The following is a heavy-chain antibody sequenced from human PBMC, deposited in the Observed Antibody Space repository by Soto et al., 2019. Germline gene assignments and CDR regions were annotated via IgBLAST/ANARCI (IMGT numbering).Heavy chain of an antibody. J-gene: IGHJ4*02. CDR1: GYTFTSYG. CDR2: ISAFNGNT. Sequence: QVQLVQSGAEVKKPGASVKVSCKASGYTFTSYGISWVRQAPGQGLEWMGWISAFNGNTNYAQKLQGRVTMTTDTFTTPGYLELGRLGPDAPAGVCCGGGGGYDILAGYYESSRFDYWGQGTLVTVSS. D-gene: IGHD3-9*01. V-gene: IGHV1-18*01. CDR3: GGGGGYDILAGYYESSRFDY.